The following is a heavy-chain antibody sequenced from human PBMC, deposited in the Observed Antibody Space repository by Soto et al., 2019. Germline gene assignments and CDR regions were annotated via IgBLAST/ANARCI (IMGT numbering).Heavy chain of an antibody. CDR3: VHHGDDPYYHDF. J-gene: IGHJ4*02. CDR2: IYYSGST. V-gene: IGHV4-4*02. Sequence: QVQLQESGPGLVNPSGTLSLTCAVSGGSLSSSSWWSWVRQPPGKALEWLGEIYYSGSTKYNPSLNSRVTISADQSKNDFSLRLSSVTAADTAVYYCVHHGDDPYYHDFWGQGMLVTVSS. CDR1: GGSLSSSSW.